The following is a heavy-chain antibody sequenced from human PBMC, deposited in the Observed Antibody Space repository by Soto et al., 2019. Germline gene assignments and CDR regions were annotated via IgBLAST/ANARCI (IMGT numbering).Heavy chain of an antibody. CDR2: ISGSGGST. Sequence: TGGSLRLSCAASGFTFSSYAMSWVRQAPGKGLEWVSAISGSGGSTYYADSVKGRFTISRDNSKNTLYLQMNSLRAEDTAVYYCAKDSARDYSFWPDAFDIWGQGTMVTVSS. D-gene: IGHD4-4*01. V-gene: IGHV3-23*01. CDR3: AKDSARDYSFWPDAFDI. J-gene: IGHJ3*02. CDR1: GFTFSSYA.